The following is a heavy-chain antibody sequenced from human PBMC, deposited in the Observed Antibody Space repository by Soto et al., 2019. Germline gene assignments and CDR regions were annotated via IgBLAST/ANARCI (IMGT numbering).Heavy chain of an antibody. V-gene: IGHV3-23*01. D-gene: IGHD6-6*01. CDR3: TRHADSRSSH. CDR2: ISSSASST. CDR1: GFTFSSYA. J-gene: IGHJ4*02. Sequence: PGGSLRLSCAASGFTFSSYAMSWVRQAPGKGLEWVSRISSSASSTNYADFVKGRFTISRDNAKNTLSLQMNSLRAEDTAVYYCTRHADSRSSHWGQGILVTVSS.